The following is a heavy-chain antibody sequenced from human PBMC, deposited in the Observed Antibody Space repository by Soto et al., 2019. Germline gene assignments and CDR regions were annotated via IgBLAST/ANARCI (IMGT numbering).Heavy chain of an antibody. CDR2: ISGSGGST. Sequence: GGSLRLSCAASGFTFSSYAMSWVRQAPGKGLEWVSAISGSGGSTYYADSVKGRFTISRDNPKRALYLQMNNLRAEDTAMYYCAKARCSTSNCYVPDYWGQGTLVTVSS. D-gene: IGHD2-2*01. CDR3: AKARCSTSNCYVPDY. J-gene: IGHJ4*02. V-gene: IGHV3-23*01. CDR1: GFTFSSYA.